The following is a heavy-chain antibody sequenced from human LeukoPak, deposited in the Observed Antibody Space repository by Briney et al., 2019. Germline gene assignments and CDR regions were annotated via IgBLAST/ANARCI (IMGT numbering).Heavy chain of an antibody. CDR1: GFTFSNAW. CDR2: IKSKTDGGTT. J-gene: IGHJ5*02. V-gene: IGHV3-15*01. D-gene: IGHD3-22*01. CDR3: YYDSSGYYYIWFDP. Sequence: PGGSLRLSCAASGFTFSNAWMSWVRQAPGKGLEWVGRIKSKTDGGTTDYAAPVKGRFTISRDDSKSTLYLQMNSLKTEDTAVYYCYYDSSGYYYIWFDPWGQGTLVTVSS.